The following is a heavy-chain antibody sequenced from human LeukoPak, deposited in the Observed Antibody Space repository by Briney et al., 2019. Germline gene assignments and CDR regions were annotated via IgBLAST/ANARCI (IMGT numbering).Heavy chain of an antibody. CDR1: GGSFSGYY. J-gene: IGHJ6*03. D-gene: IGHD1-26*01. CDR2: IYYSGST. CDR3: ARVVAVRSGSHYYYYYYYMDV. Sequence: SETLSLSCAVYGGSFSGYYWGWIRKPPGKGLEWIGNIYYSGSTYYNASLQSRVTISIDTSKNQFSLRLNSVTAADTAVYYCARVVAVRSGSHYYYYYYYMDVWGKGTTVTVSS. V-gene: IGHV4-34*01.